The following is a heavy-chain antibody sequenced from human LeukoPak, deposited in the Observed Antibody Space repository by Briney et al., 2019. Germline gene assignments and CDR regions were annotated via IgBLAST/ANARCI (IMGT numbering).Heavy chain of an antibody. CDR2: INWNGGST. D-gene: IGHD1-1*01. V-gene: IGHV3-20*04. CDR3: ATGEWAWNDGGHPFDY. Sequence: GGSLRLSCAASGFTFDDYGMSWVRQASGKGLEWVSGINWNGGSTGYADSVKGRFTISRDNAKNSLYLQMNSLRAEDTAVYYCATGEWAWNDGGHPFDYWGQGTLVTVSS. J-gene: IGHJ4*02. CDR1: GFTFDDYG.